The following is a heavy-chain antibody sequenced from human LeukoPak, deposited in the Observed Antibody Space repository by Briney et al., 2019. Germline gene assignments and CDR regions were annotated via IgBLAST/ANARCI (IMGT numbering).Heavy chain of an antibody. CDR1: GYTFTSYG. CDR2: ISAYNGNT. J-gene: IGHJ3*02. Sequence: ASVKVSCKASGYTFTSYGISWVRQAPGQGLEWMGWISAYNGNTNYAQKLQGRVTMTTDTSTSTAYMELSSLRSEDTAVYYCATEWLLDPYDAFDIWGQGTMVTVSS. CDR3: ATEWLLDPYDAFDI. V-gene: IGHV1-18*01. D-gene: IGHD3-3*01.